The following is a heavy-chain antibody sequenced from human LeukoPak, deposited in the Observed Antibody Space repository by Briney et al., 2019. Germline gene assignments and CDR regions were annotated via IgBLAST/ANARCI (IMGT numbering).Heavy chain of an antibody. CDR1: GFTFSNYW. D-gene: IGHD3/OR15-3a*01. CDR2: IRDSGEA. Sequence: GGSLRLSCEASGFTFSNYWMGWVRQAPGKGLEWVGLIRDSGEAFYADFARGRFAISRDESENTLYLQMNSLRVEDTAVYFCARDRAANQDWVEFDPWGQGTPVIVSS. J-gene: IGHJ5*02. V-gene: IGHV3-66*03. CDR3: ARDRAANQDWVEFDP.